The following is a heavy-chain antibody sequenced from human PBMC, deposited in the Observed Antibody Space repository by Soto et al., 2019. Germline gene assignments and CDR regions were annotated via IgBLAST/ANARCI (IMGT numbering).Heavy chain of an antibody. CDR1: GYTFTDHY. D-gene: IGHD3-16*01. J-gene: IGHJ1*01. Sequence: ASVKVSCKASGYTFTDHYLLWVRQAPGQGLEWMGWMHPNNGATNFAQKFQGRVTMTRDTSISTAYLEIPRLKSDDTAVYFCARARRLSGGHRASEFWRQGTLVTASS. CDR2: MHPNNGAT. V-gene: IGHV1-2*02. CDR3: ARARRLSGGHRASEF.